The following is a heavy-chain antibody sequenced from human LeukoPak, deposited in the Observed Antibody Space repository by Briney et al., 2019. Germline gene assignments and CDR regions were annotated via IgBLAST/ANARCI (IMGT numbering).Heavy chain of an antibody. CDR3: ARSLGGYSAHVVHDPYEF. V-gene: IGHV3-64*01. J-gene: IGHJ4*02. D-gene: IGHD5-12*01. Sequence: PGGSLRLSCAGSGFTFCIYSMHWVRQAPGRGLEYVSAINPNGGSTYYANSVKGRFTISRYNSKNTLYLQMGSLRAEDMAMYYCARSLGGYSAHVVHDPYEFWGQGTLVTVSS. CDR2: INPNGGST. CDR1: GFTFCIYS.